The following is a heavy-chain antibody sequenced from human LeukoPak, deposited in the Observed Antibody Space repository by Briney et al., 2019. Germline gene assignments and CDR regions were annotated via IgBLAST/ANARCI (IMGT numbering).Heavy chain of an antibody. V-gene: IGHV3-21*01. Sequence: GGSLRLSCAASGFTFSSYSMNWVRQAPGKGLEGVSSISSSSSYIYYADSVKGRFTISRDNAKNSLYLQMNSLRAGGTAVYYCARDYYYDSRAFDYWGQGTLVTVXS. J-gene: IGHJ4*02. CDR1: GFTFSSYS. CDR2: ISSSSSYI. CDR3: ARDYYYDSRAFDY. D-gene: IGHD3-22*01.